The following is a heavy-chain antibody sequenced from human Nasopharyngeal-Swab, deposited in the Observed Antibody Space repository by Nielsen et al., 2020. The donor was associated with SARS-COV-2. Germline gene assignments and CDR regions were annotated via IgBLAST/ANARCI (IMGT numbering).Heavy chain of an antibody. J-gene: IGHJ4*02. CDR2: ISFDGSTK. V-gene: IGHV3-30-3*01. Sequence: GESLKISCAASGFTFSSYAMHWVRQAPGKGLEWVAVISFDGSTKYYADSVKGRFTISRDNAKNSLYLQMHSLRAEDTAVYYCARETIDCGGDCLDYWGQGTLVTVSS. CDR1: GFTFSSYA. CDR3: ARETIDCGGDCLDY. D-gene: IGHD2-21*02.